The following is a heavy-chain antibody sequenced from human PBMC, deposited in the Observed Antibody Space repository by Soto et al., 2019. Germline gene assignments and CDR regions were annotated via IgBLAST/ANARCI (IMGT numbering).Heavy chain of an antibody. CDR1: GYTFTGFY. Sequence: QMQLVQSGAEVKKPGASMKLSCGASGYTFTGFYIHWVRQAPGQGLEWMGWINPINGATYYAQRFQSRVTITRDTSNTTANLDLKRLGSDDSAIYYGARGQMMLREIVWFDPWGQGTLVTVSS. CDR2: INPINGAT. D-gene: IGHD3-10*01. CDR3: ARGQMMLREIVWFDP. V-gene: IGHV1-2*02. J-gene: IGHJ5*02.